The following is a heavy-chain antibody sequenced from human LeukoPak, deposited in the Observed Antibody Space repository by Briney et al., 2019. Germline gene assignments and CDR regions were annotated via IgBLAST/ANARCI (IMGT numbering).Heavy chain of an antibody. V-gene: IGHV1-18*01. CDR3: ARTAYYYGSGSSNWFDP. CDR1: GYTFTSYG. Sequence: GASVKVSCKASGYTFTSYGISWVRQAPGQGLEWMGWISTYNGNTNYAQKLQGRVTMTTDTSTSTAYMELRSLRSDDTAVYYCARTAYYYGSGSSNWFDPWGQGTLVPVSS. J-gene: IGHJ5*02. D-gene: IGHD3-10*01. CDR2: ISTYNGNT.